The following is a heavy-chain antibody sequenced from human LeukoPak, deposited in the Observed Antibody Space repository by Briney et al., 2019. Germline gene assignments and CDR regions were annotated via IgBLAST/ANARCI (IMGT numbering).Heavy chain of an antibody. CDR1: GGSFSGYY. CDR2: INHSGST. D-gene: IGHD3-22*01. V-gene: IGHV4-34*01. Sequence: SETLSLTCAVYGGSFSGYYWSWIRQPPGKGLEWIGEINHSGSTNYNPSLKSRVTISVDTSKNQFSLKLSSVTAADTAVYYCARDHTDYYDSSGYLGYWGQGTLVTVSS. CDR3: ARDHTDYYDSSGYLGY. J-gene: IGHJ4*02.